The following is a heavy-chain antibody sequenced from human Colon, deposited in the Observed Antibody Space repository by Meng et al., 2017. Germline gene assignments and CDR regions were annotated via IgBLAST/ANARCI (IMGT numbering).Heavy chain of an antibody. CDR3: AKKNTPSTSWFWFDY. CDR1: GFTFATYG. D-gene: IGHD6-13*01. Sequence: GGSLRLSCAASGFTFATYGMNWVRQAPGKGLEWVTSIRGGSSDDTYYADSVQGRCAIPRDNSKNTLYLQRDSLRAEDTAVYYCAKKNTPSTSWFWFDYWGHGTLVTVSS. V-gene: IGHV3-23*01. J-gene: IGHJ4*01. CDR2: IRGGSSDDT.